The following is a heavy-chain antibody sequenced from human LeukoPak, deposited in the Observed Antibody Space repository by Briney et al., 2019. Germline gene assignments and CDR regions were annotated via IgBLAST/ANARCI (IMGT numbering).Heavy chain of an antibody. D-gene: IGHD6-19*01. Sequence: PGGSLRLSCAASGFTFSSYAMRWVRQAPGKGLEWVAVISYDGSNKYYAASVKGRFTISRDNSKNTLYLQMNSLRAKDTAVYYCAGDRWTSIAVASTPLDYWGQGTLVTVSS. CDR3: AGDRWTSIAVASTPLDY. CDR2: ISYDGSNK. CDR1: GFTFSSYA. V-gene: IGHV3-30*04. J-gene: IGHJ4*02.